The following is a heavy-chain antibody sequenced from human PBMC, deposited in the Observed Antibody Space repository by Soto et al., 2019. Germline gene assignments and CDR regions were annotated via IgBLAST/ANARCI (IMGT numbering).Heavy chain of an antibody. CDR1: GGSISSYY. D-gene: IGHD1-26*01. CDR3: VREVERWELLVGAFDI. V-gene: IGHV4-4*07. J-gene: IGHJ3*02. Sequence: SETLSLTCTVSGGSISSYYWSWIRQPAGKGLEWIGRIYTSGSTNYNPSLKCRVTMSVDTSKNQFSLKLSSVTAADTAVYYCVREVERWELLVGAFDIWGQGTMVTVSS. CDR2: IYTSGST.